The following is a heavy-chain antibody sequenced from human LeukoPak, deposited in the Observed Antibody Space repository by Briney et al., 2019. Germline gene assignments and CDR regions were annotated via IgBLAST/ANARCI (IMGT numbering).Heavy chain of an antibody. CDR2: INSDGINT. D-gene: IGHD3-22*01. CDR3: ARDLGQYYDTSDSWFDP. Sequence: GGSLRLSCAASGFTFSNYWMHWVRQAPGKGLVWVSRINSDGINTSYADSVKGRFTISRDNAKNTLNLQMNSLRAEDTAVYYCARDLGQYYDTSDSWFDPWGQGTLVTASS. J-gene: IGHJ5*02. CDR1: GFTFSNYW. V-gene: IGHV3-74*01.